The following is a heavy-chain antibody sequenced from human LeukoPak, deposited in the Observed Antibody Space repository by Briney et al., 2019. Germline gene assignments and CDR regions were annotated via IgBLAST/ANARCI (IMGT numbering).Heavy chain of an antibody. D-gene: IGHD2-21*02. V-gene: IGHV3-53*01. CDR3: ARDISDARYYYYYMDV. CDR1: GFTVSTNY. J-gene: IGHJ6*03. CDR2: IYSGGNT. Sequence: GGSLRFSCAASGFTVSTNYMSWVRQAPGKGLEWVSVIYSGGNTYYADSVKGRFIISRDKSKNTLYLQMNSLRAEDTAVYYCARDISDARYYYYYMDVWGKGTTVTVSS.